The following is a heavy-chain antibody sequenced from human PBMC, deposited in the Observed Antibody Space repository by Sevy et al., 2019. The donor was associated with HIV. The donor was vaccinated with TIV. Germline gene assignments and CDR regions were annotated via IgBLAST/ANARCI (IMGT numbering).Heavy chain of an antibody. CDR1: GFTFSSYA. CDR3: ASLSGYSYGPLTGFDY. J-gene: IGHJ4*02. D-gene: IGHD5-18*01. V-gene: IGHV3-30-3*01. CDR2: ISYDGSNK. Sequence: GGSLRLSCAASGFTFSSYAMHWVRQAPGKGLEWVAVISYDGSNKCYSDSVKGRFTISRDNSKNTLYLQMNSLRAEDTALYYCASLSGYSYGPLTGFDYWGQGTLVTVSS.